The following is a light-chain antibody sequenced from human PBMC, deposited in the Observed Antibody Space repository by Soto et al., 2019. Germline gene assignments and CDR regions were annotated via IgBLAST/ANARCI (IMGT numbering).Light chain of an antibody. CDR1: SSNIGAGYD. Sequence: QSVLTQPPSVSGAPGQSVTISCTGSSSNIGAGYDVHWYQQLPGTAPKLLIYGNSNRPSGVPDRFSGSKSGTSASLAITGLQDEDEADYYCQCYDSSLSVYVFGTGIKVTVL. V-gene: IGLV1-40*01. CDR2: GNS. CDR3: QCYDSSLSVYV. J-gene: IGLJ1*01.